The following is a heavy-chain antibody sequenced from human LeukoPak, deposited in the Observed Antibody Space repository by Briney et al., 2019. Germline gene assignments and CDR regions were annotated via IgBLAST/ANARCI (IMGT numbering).Heavy chain of an antibody. CDR2: ISRDGSTT. D-gene: IGHD3-10*01. Sequence: GGSLRLSCAASGFTFSNYWVHWVRQAPGKGLVWVSRISRDGSTTKYADSVKGRFTVSRDNAKNTLNLQMNSQRAEDTAVYYCARDKKSGESSEIDYWGQGILVTVSS. J-gene: IGHJ4*02. CDR1: GFTFSNYW. CDR3: ARDKKSGESSEIDY. V-gene: IGHV3-74*03.